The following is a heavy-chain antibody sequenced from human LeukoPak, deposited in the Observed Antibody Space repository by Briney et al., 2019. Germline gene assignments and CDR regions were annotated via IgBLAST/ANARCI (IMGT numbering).Heavy chain of an antibody. CDR1: GYSISSAYY. Sequence: SETLSLTCTVSGYSISSAYYWVWIRQPPGKGLEWIGTIYHSGTTYYNPSLKSRVTISVDTSKNQFSLKLSSVTAADTAVYYCARGFHDYWGQGTLVTVSS. D-gene: IGHD2/OR15-2a*01. CDR2: IYHSGTT. J-gene: IGHJ4*02. V-gene: IGHV4-38-2*02. CDR3: ARGFHDY.